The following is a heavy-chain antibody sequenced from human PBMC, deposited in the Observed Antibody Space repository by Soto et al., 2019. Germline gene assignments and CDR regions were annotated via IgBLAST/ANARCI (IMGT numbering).Heavy chain of an antibody. Sequence: ASVKVSCKASGGTFSSYAISWVRQAPGQGLEWMGGIIPIFGTANYAQKFQGRVTITADESTSTAYMELSSLRSEDTAVYYCARAISIFGVVIGGPYYYGMDGWGQGNTVTVSS. D-gene: IGHD3-3*01. J-gene: IGHJ6*02. CDR2: IIPIFGTA. CDR3: ARAISIFGVVIGGPYYYGMDG. CDR1: GGTFSSYA. V-gene: IGHV1-69*13.